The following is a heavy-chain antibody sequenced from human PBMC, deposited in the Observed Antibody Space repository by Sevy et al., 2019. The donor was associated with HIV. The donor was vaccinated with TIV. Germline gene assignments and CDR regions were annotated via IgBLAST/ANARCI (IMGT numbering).Heavy chain of an antibody. CDR1: GYTLTELS. J-gene: IGHJ4*02. CDR2: FDPEDGET. D-gene: IGHD1-26*01. CDR3: ATDSGSYPGTFDY. Sequence: ASVKVSCKVSGYTLTELSMHWVRQAPGKGLEWMGGFDPEDGETIYAQKFQGRVTMTGDTSTDTAYMELSSLRSEDTAVYYCATDSGSYPGTFDYWGQGTLVTVSS. V-gene: IGHV1-24*01.